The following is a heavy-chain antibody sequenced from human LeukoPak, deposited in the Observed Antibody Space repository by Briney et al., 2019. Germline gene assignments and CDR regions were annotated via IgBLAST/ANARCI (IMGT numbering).Heavy chain of an antibody. D-gene: IGHD6-13*01. Sequence: GGSLRLSCAASGFTFSSYAMSWVRQAPGKGLEWVSAISGSGGSTYYADSVKGRFTISRDNSKNTLYLQMNSLRAEDTAVYYCAKDQQSYSSRSPFDYWGQGTLVTVSS. CDR3: AKDQQSYSSRSPFDY. J-gene: IGHJ4*02. CDR1: GFTFSSYA. V-gene: IGHV3-23*01. CDR2: ISGSGGST.